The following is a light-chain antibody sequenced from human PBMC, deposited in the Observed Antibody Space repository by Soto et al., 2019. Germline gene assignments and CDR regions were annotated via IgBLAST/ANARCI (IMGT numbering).Light chain of an antibody. J-gene: IGKJ5*01. V-gene: IGKV1-39*01. Sequence: DIQMTQAPSSLSASLWASDTITCXASHFISTYLNWYQQKPGRAPKVLIYAASTLQSGVPSRFSGSGSGTDFTLTISSLQPEDFATYFCQQSYSVFFTFGQGTRLEI. CDR1: HFISTY. CDR3: QQSYSVFFT. CDR2: AAS.